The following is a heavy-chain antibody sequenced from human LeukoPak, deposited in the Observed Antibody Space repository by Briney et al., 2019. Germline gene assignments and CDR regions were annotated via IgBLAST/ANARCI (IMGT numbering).Heavy chain of an antibody. CDR3: ARGEDIDY. Sequence: PGGSLRLSCAASGFTFSSYAMHWVRQAPGKGLEWVAVISYDGSNKYYADSVKGRFTISRDNSKNTLYLQMNSLRAEDTAVYYCARGEDIDYWGQGTLVTVSS. V-gene: IGHV3-30-3*01. J-gene: IGHJ4*02. CDR2: ISYDGSNK. CDR1: GFTFSSYA.